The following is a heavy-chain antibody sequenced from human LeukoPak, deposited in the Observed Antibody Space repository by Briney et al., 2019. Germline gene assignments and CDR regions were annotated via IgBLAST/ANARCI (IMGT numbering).Heavy chain of an antibody. D-gene: IGHD3-22*01. CDR2: IWFDGKNQ. CDR3: ARDLTNEAMIVTLVFDY. CDR1: GFILNSYG. V-gene: IGHV3-33*01. J-gene: IGHJ4*02. Sequence: GRSLRLSCAASGFILNSYGMHWVRQAPGKGLEWVADIWFDGKNQHFADSVRGRFAISRDNSKNTVYLQINSLRAEDTAVYYCARDLTNEAMIVTLVFDYWGQGTLVTVSS.